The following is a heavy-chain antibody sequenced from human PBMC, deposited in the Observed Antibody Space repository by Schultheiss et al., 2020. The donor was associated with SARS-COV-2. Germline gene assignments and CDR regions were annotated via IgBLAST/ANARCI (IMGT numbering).Heavy chain of an antibody. V-gene: IGHV2-70*01. CDR3: ARTPAGSSYYFDY. Sequence: LRLSCTVSGGSISSYYWSWIRQPPGKALEWLALIDWDDDKYYNTSLKTRLTISKDTSKNQVVLTMTNMDPVDTATYYCARTPAGSSYYFDYWGQGTLVTVSS. J-gene: IGHJ4*02. D-gene: IGHD1-26*01. CDR1: GGSISSYYW. CDR2: IDWDDDK.